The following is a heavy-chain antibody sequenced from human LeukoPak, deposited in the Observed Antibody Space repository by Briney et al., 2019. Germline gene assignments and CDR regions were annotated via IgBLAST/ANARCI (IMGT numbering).Heavy chain of an antibody. V-gene: IGHV3-23*01. CDR2: ISGSGGST. J-gene: IGHJ4*02. CDR1: GFTFSSYA. Sequence: GGSLRLSCAASGFTFSSYAMSWVRQAPGKGLEWVSAISGSGGSTYYADSVKGRFTISRDNSKNTLYLQMNSLRAEDTAVYYCAKGSYYDILTGYYYYLDYWGQGTLVTVSS. CDR3: AKGSYYDILTGYYYYLDY. D-gene: IGHD3-9*01.